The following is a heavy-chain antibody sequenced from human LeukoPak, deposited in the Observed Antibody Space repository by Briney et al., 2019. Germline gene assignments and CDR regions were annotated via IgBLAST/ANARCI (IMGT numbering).Heavy chain of an antibody. CDR3: ARGMRVSYYYDSSGYNWFDP. D-gene: IGHD3-22*01. J-gene: IGHJ5*02. Sequence: SQTLSLTCTVSGGSISSGSYYWSWLRQPAGKGLEWIGRIYTSGSTNYNPSLKSRDTISVDTSKNQFSLKLSSVTAADTAVYYCARGMRVSYYYDSSGYNWFDPWGQGTLVTVSS. V-gene: IGHV4-61*02. CDR2: IYTSGST. CDR1: GGSISSGSYY.